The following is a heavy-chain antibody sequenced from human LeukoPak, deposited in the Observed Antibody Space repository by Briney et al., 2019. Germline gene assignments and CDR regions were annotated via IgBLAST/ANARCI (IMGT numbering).Heavy chain of an antibody. CDR3: AREGYCGGDCHDAFDI. CDR1: GGSISSYY. D-gene: IGHD2-21*02. J-gene: IGHJ3*02. V-gene: IGHV4-59*01. Sequence: PSETLSLTCTVSGGSISSYYWSWIRQPPGKGLEWIGYIYYSGSTNYNPSLKSRVTISVDTSKNQFSLKLSSVTAADTAVYYCAREGYCGGDCHDAFDIWGQGTMVTVSS. CDR2: IYYSGST.